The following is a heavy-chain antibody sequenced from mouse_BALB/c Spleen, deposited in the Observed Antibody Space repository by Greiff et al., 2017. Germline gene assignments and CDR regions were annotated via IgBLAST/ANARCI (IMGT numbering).Heavy chain of an antibody. D-gene: IGHD2-14*01. V-gene: IGHV1-69*02. J-gene: IGHJ3*01. CDR1: GYTFTSYW. CDR3: TRDRYDGTLFAY. CDR2: IYPSDSYT. Sequence: QVQLQQPGAELVRPGASVKLSCKASGYTFTSYWINWVKQRPGQGLEWIGNIYPSDSYTNYNQKFKDKATLTVDKSSSTAYMQLSSPTSEDSAVYYCTRDRYDGTLFAYWGQGTLVTVSA.